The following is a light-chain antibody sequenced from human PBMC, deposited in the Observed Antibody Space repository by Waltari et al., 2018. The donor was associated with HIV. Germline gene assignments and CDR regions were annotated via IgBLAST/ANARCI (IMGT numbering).Light chain of an antibody. V-gene: IGLV3-1*01. Sequence: SYELTQPPSVSVSPGQTASITFSGDKLGDKYACLYQQKPGQSPVLVIYQDTKRPSGSPERFSGSNSGNTATLTISGTQAMDEADYYCQAWDSSTAVFGGGTKLTVL. CDR1: KLGDKY. CDR3: QAWDSSTAV. J-gene: IGLJ2*01. CDR2: QDT.